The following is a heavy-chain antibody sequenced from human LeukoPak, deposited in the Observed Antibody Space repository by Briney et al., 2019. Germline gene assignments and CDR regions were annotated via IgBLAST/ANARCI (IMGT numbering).Heavy chain of an antibody. D-gene: IGHD3-10*01. J-gene: IGHJ4*02. Sequence: QTGGSLRLSRAASGFSVSSNYMSWVRQAAGKGLEWVSGIYRDAKTYYADSVKGRFTISRDISKNTLFLQMTSLRAEDTALYYCAKVKGWYGEGYFDYWGQGTLVTVSS. CDR3: AKVKGWYGEGYFDY. V-gene: IGHV3-53*01. CDR1: GFSVSSNY. CDR2: IYRDAKT.